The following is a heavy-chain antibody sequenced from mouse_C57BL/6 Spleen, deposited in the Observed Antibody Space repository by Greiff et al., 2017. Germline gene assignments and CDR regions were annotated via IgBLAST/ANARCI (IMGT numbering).Heavy chain of an antibody. CDR1: GYAFSSYW. Sequence: VQLQQSGAELVKPGASVKISCKASGYAFSSYWMNWVKQRPGKGLEWIGQIYPGDGDTNYNGKFKGKATLTADKSSSTAYMQLSSLTSEDSAVYFCARSPRYYYGSSPFAYWGQGTLVTVSA. V-gene: IGHV1-80*01. J-gene: IGHJ3*01. D-gene: IGHD1-1*01. CDR3: ARSPRYYYGSSPFAY. CDR2: IYPGDGDT.